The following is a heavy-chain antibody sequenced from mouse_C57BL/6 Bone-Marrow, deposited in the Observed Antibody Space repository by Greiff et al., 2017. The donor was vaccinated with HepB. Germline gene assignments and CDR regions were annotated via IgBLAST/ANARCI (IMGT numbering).Heavy chain of an antibody. V-gene: IGHV1-85*01. J-gene: IGHJ3*01. Sequence: VQLQQSGPELVKPGASVKLSCKASGYTFTSYDINWVKQRPGQGLEWIGWIYPRDGSTKYNEKFKGKATLTVDTSSSTAYMELHSLTSEDSAVYLCARQIYDGYSWFAYWGQGTLVTVSA. CDR2: IYPRDGST. CDR3: ARQIYDGYSWFAY. CDR1: GYTFTSYD. D-gene: IGHD2-3*01.